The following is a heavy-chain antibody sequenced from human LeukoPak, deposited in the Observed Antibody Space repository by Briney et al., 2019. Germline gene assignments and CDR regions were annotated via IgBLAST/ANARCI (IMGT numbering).Heavy chain of an antibody. J-gene: IGHJ6*03. CDR3: ARNRGLPPYYYYMDV. D-gene: IGHD3/OR15-3a*01. V-gene: IGHV1-18*01. CDR1: GYTFTSYG. CDR2: ISAYNGNT. Sequence: GASVKVSCKASGYTFTSYGISWVRQAPGQGLEWMGWISAYNGNTNYAQKLQGRVTMTTDTSTSTAYMELRSLRSDDTAVYYCARNRGLPPYYYYMDVWGKGTTVTVSS.